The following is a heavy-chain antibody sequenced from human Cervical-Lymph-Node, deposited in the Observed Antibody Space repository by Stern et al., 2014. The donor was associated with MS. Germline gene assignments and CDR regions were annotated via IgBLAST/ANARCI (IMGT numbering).Heavy chain of an antibody. CDR1: GFSFSDYG. CDR3: AKDLGGNAFDY. V-gene: IGHV3-30*18. CDR2: ISYDGTHK. D-gene: IGHD4-23*01. J-gene: IGHJ4*02. Sequence: EQLVESGGGVVQPGRSLRLSCAASGFSFSDYGIHWVRQAPGKALEWVAVISYDGTHKYYTDSVKGRGTISRDNSKNTVYLEMNSLRSDDTAVYYCAKDLGGNAFDYWGQGTLVIVSS.